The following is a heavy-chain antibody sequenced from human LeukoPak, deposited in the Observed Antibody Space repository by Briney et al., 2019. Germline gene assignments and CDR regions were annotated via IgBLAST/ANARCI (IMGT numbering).Heavy chain of an antibody. V-gene: IGHV3-64*01. CDR1: GFTFSSYA. Sequence: PGGSLRLSCAASGFTFSSYAMHWVRQAPGKGLEYVSAISSNGGSTYYANPVKGRFTISRDNSKNTLYLQMGSLRAEGMAVYYCASLCIVSTGCAFDIWGQGTMVIVSS. D-gene: IGHD1-26*01. CDR2: ISSNGGST. CDR3: ASLCIVSTGCAFDI. J-gene: IGHJ3*02.